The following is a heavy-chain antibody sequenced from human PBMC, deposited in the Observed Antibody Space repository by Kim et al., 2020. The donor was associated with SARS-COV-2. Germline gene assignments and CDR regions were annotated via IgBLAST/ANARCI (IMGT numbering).Heavy chain of an antibody. CDR1: GGSISSGGYY. J-gene: IGHJ4*02. CDR3: AGESGGDFDY. Sequence: SETLSLTCTVSGGSISSGGYYWSWIRQHPGKGLEWIGYIYYSGSTYYNPSLKSRVTISVDTSKNQFSLKLSSVTAADTAVYYCAGESGGDFDYWGQGTLVTVSS. CDR2: IYYSGST. V-gene: IGHV4-31*03.